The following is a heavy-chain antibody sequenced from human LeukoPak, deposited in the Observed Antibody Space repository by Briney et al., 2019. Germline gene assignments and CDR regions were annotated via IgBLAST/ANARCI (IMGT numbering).Heavy chain of an antibody. CDR3: AKDEGHPLGIWYFDL. J-gene: IGHJ2*01. CDR1: GFTFSSYA. D-gene: IGHD7-27*01. Sequence: GGSLRLSCAASGFTFSSYAMSWVRHAPGKRLEWVSSISAGGNTTDADSVKGRFTISRDNSKNTLFLQTNSLRAEDTDVYYCAKDEGHPLGIWYFDLWGGGTPVTVSS. CDR2: ISAGGNT. V-gene: IGHV3-23*01.